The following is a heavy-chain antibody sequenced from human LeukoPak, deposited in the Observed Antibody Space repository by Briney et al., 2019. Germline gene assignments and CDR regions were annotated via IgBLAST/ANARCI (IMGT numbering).Heavy chain of an antibody. V-gene: IGHV1-69*04. CDR3: ATEPSRSYSFDHLDF. CDR2: VVPMFGIR. J-gene: IGHJ4*02. CDR1: GGTFNNYA. D-gene: IGHD5-12*01. Sequence: ASVKVSCKTSGGTFNNYAISWVRQAPGQGLGWLGRVVPMFGIRNYPQTFRGRVNITADKATNTVYMGLRSLRAEDTAIYYCATEPSRSYSFDHLDFWGLGTPVTASS.